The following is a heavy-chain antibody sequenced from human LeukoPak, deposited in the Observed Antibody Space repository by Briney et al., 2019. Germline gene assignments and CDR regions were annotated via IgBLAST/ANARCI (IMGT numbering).Heavy chain of an antibody. CDR1: GYTFTSYY. Sequence: AAVKVSCKASGYTFTSYYMHWVRQAPVQGLEWMGIINPSGGSTSYAQKFQGRVTMTRDMSTSTVYMELSSLRSEDTAVYYCARVLKGGTPSVWGQGTLVTVPS. J-gene: IGHJ4*02. V-gene: IGHV1-46*01. CDR3: ARVLKGGTPSV. CDR2: INPSGGST. D-gene: IGHD3-16*01.